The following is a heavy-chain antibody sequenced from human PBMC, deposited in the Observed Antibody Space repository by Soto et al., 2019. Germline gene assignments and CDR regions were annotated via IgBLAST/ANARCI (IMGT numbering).Heavy chain of an antibody. J-gene: IGHJ5*02. Sequence: ASVKVSCKASGYTFTSYGISWVRQAPGQRLEWMGWINPDNGNTKSSQKFQDRVIITRDTSASTAYMDLSSLRSEDTAVYYCARGIATGQLDPWGQGTLVTVSS. D-gene: IGHD2-15*01. CDR1: GYTFTSYG. V-gene: IGHV1-3*01. CDR3: ARGIATGQLDP. CDR2: INPDNGNT.